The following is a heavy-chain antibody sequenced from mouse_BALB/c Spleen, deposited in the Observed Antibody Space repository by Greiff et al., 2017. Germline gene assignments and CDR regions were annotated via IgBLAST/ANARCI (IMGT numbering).Heavy chain of an antibody. Sequence: VQLQQSGPQLVRPGASVKISCKASGYSFTSYWMHWVKQRPGQGLEWIGMIDPSDSETRLNQKFKDKATLTVDKSSSTAYMQLSSPTSEDSAVYYCARGDYSYWYFDVWGAGTTVTVSS. CDR1: GYSFTSYW. CDR2: IDPSDSET. D-gene: IGHD2-4*01. V-gene: IGHV1S127*01. J-gene: IGHJ1*01. CDR3: ARGDYSYWYFDV.